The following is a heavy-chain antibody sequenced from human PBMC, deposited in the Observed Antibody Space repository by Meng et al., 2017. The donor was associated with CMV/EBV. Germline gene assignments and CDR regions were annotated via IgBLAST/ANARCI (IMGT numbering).Heavy chain of an antibody. Sequence: CAVYGGSFSGYYWSWIRQPPGKGLEWIGEINHSGSTNYSPSLKSRVTISVDTSKNQFSLKLSSVTAADTAVYYCARTSITMVRGIFDYWGQGTLVTVSS. D-gene: IGHD3-10*01. J-gene: IGHJ4*02. CDR2: INHSGST. V-gene: IGHV4-34*01. CDR3: ARTSITMVRGIFDY. CDR1: GGSFSGYY.